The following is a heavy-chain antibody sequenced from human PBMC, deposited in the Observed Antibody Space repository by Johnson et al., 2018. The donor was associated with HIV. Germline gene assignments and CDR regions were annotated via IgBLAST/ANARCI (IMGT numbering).Heavy chain of an antibody. Sequence: QVQLVESGGGVVQPGRSLRLSCAASGLTFSSYGMHWVRQAPGKGLEWVAVISYDGSKKYYAGSVKGRFTISRDNSKTTLYLKMNSLRAEDTAVYYCAKAPYGAGIRPGAFDSGCQGTMVTVSS. J-gene: IGHJ3*02. CDR3: AKAPYGAGIRPGAFDS. D-gene: IGHD4/OR15-4a*01. CDR1: GLTFSSYG. V-gene: IGHV3-30*18. CDR2: ISYDGSKK.